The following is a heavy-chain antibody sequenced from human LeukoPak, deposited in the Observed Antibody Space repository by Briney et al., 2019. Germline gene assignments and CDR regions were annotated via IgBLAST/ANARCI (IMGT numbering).Heavy chain of an antibody. CDR2: IYYSGST. CDR1: GGSISSYY. J-gene: IGHJ5*02. CDR3: ARGPSYDFSWFDP. Sequence: SETLSLTCTVSGGSISSYYWSWIRQPPGKGLEWIGYIYYSGSTNYNPSLKSRVTISVDTSKNRFSLKLSSVTAADTAVYYCARGPSYDFSWFDPWGQGTLVTVSS. V-gene: IGHV4-59*01. D-gene: IGHD3-3*01.